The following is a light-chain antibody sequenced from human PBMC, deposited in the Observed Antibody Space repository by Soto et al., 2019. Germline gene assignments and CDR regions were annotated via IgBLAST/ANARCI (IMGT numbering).Light chain of an antibody. V-gene: IGLV1-40*01. J-gene: IGLJ2*01. CDR2: ANS. CDR3: QSFDFSLSGSVV. CDR1: SSNIGEGYD. Sequence: QSVLTQPPSVSGAPGQRVTISCTGSSSNIGEGYDVHWYQQLPGTAPKLVIYANSNRPSGIPDRFSGSKSGSSASLAITGLQAEDEADYYCQSFDFSLSGSVVLGGGTKLTVL.